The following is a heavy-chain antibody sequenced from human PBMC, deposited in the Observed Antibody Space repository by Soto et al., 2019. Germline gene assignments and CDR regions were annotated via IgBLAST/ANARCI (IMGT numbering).Heavy chain of an antibody. CDR3: ARDGEYCSGGNCYSGGYYYHGMDV. J-gene: IGHJ6*02. CDR1: GFTVSSNY. CDR2: MYSGGST. V-gene: IGHV3-53*01. Sequence: GGSLRLSCAASGFTVSSNYMSWVRQAPGKGLEWVSVMYSGGSTYYADSVKGRFTISRDNSKNTLYLQMHSLRGEETAVYYCARDGEYCSGGNCYSGGYYYHGMDVWGQGTTVTVSS. D-gene: IGHD2-15*01.